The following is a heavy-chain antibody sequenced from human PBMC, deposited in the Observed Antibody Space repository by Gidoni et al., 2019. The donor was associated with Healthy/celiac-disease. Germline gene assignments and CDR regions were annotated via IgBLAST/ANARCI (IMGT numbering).Heavy chain of an antibody. V-gene: IGHV3-15*07. Sequence: EVQLVESGGGLVKPGGSLRLSCAASGFTFSNAWMNWVRQAPGKGLECVGRIKSKTDGGTTDYAAPVTGRFTISRDDSKNTLYLQMNSLKTEDTAVYYCTTGAMTTVTADYWGQGTLVTVSS. J-gene: IGHJ4*02. CDR1: GFTFSNAW. CDR2: IKSKTDGGTT. D-gene: IGHD4-17*01. CDR3: TTGAMTTVTADY.